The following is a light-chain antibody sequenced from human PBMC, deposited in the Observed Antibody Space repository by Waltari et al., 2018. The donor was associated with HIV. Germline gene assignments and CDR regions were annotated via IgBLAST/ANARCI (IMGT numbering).Light chain of an antibody. Sequence: DIPMTQSPSTLSASAGTRVAFTCRASRSISSRLAWYQQKPGKAPRLLIYKASSLESGVPSTFSGSGSGTEFTLTISSLQPDDFATYYCQQYYSDPYTLGQGTKLETK. CDR2: KAS. J-gene: IGKJ2*01. V-gene: IGKV1-5*03. CDR3: QQYYSDPYT. CDR1: RSISSR.